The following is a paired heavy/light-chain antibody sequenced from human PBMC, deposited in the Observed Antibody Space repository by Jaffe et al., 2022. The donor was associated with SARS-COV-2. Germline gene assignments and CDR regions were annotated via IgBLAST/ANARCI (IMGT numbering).Light chain of an antibody. J-gene: IGLJ3*02. CDR2: AIN. Sequence: SSELTQDPAVSVALGQTVRITCQGDSLRSYYASWYQQKPGQAPVLVIYAINNRPSGIPGRFSGSRSGNTASLTITGAQAEDEADYFCNSRDISGNHWVFGGGTKLTVL. CDR3: NSRDISGNHWV. V-gene: IGLV3-19*01. CDR1: SLRSYY.
Heavy chain of an antibody. CDR3: ARGQSGSYYYYYIDV. CDR2: NYDSGNT. J-gene: IGHJ6*03. D-gene: IGHD3-10*01. CDR1: GGSISRYY. Sequence: QVQLQESGPGLVKPSETLSLTCTVSGGSISRYYWSWIRQPPGKGLEWIGYNYDSGNTNYNPSLKSRVTISVDTSKNQISMKLTSVTAADTAMYYCARGQSGSYYYYYIDVWGKGTTVTVSS. V-gene: IGHV4-59*01.